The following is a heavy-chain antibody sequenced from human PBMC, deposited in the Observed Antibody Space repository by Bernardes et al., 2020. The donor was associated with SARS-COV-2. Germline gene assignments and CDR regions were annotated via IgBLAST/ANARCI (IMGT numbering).Heavy chain of an antibody. V-gene: IGHV4-61*01. Sequence: SEPLYFTCIVSGASVRSGLYYWSWIRQTPGKGLEWIGYIYYSGRTNSNPSLESRVTISVDISKNQFSLKLTSVTAADTAVYYCARDEGSRGLPDFWGQGILVTVSS. D-gene: IGHD6-19*01. CDR2: IYYSGRT. J-gene: IGHJ4*02. CDR3: ARDEGSRGLPDF. CDR1: GASVRSGLYY.